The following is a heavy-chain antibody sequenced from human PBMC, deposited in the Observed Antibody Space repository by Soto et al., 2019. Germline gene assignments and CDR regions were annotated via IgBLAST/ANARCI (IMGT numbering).Heavy chain of an antibody. D-gene: IGHD2-15*01. V-gene: IGHV4-30-4*01. CDR3: ARDGGAASLDY. CDR2: IYYSGST. J-gene: IGHJ4*02. Sequence: SGTLSLTCTVSGGSISSGDYYWSWIRQPPGKRLEWIGYIYYSGSTYYNPSLKSRVTISVDTSKNQFSLKLSSVTAADTAVYYCARDGGAASLDYWGQGTLVTVSS. CDR1: GGSISSGDYY.